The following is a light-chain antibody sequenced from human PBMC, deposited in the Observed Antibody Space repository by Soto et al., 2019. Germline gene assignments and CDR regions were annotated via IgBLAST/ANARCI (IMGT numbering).Light chain of an antibody. CDR1: QTISNTF. V-gene: IGKV3-20*01. CDR3: QQYGVSPS. J-gene: IGKJ4*01. Sequence: EILLTQSPGTLSLSPGERATLSCRASQTISNTFFAWYQQRPGQSPRLLIYGASGRAAGIPDRFSGSGSGTDFTLSISRLEPEDFAVYYCQQYGVSPSFGGGTKV. CDR2: GAS.